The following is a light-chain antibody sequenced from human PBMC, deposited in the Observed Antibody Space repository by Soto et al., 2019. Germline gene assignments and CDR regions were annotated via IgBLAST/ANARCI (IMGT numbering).Light chain of an antibody. Sequence: QSALTQPASVSGSPGQSITISCTGTSSDVGGYKYVSWYQQHPGEAPKLMIYDVSNRPSGVSNRFSGSKSGNTASLTISGLQAKDEADYYCSSYTSSSTRVFGTGTKLTVL. V-gene: IGLV2-14*01. J-gene: IGLJ1*01. CDR2: DVS. CDR1: SSDVGGYKY. CDR3: SSYTSSSTRV.